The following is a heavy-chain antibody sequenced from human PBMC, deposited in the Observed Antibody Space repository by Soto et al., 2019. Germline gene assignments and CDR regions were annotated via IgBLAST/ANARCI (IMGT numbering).Heavy chain of an antibody. J-gene: IGHJ5*01. CDR3: ARHCSTTSCFDF. CDR2: FYYSGST. V-gene: IGHV4-39*01. Sequence: SETLSLTCSVSGESISSYTYYWGWIRQPPGKGLEWIGSFYYSGSTYFNPSLKSRVTISVDTSKNQFSLKLNSVTAADTAVYYCARHCSTTSCFDFWGQGTLVTVSS. D-gene: IGHD2-2*01. CDR1: GESISSYTYY.